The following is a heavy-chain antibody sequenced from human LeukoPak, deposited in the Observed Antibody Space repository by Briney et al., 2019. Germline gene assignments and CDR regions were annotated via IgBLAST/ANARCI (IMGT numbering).Heavy chain of an antibody. CDR2: ISWNSGSI. CDR1: GFTFDDYA. V-gene: IGHV3-9*01. CDR3: ARDGSRHCSGGTCSHFAY. Sequence: PGGSLRLSCAASGFTFDDYAMHWVRQAPGKGLEWVSGISWNSGSIGYADSVKGRFTISRDNAKKSLFLQMNSLRVEDTAVYYCARDGSRHCSGGTCSHFAYWGQGTLVTVSS. D-gene: IGHD2-15*01. J-gene: IGHJ4*02.